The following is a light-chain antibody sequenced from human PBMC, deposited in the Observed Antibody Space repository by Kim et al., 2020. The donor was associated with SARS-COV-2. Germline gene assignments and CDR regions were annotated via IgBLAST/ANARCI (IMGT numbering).Light chain of an antibody. CDR3: QSYDSSNVV. CDR2: EDN. J-gene: IGLJ2*01. Sequence: GKTGTLSCPRSSGSIASNYVQWYQQRPGSAPTTVIYEDNQRPSGVPDRFSGSIDSSSNSASLTISGLKTEDEADYYCQSYDSSNVVFGGGTQLTVL. V-gene: IGLV6-57*03. CDR1: SGSIASNY.